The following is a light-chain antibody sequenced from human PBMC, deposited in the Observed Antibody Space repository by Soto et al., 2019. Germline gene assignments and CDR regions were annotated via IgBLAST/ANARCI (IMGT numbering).Light chain of an antibody. V-gene: IGLV2-14*01. Sequence: QSALTQPASVSGSHGQSITISCTGTSSDVGGYNYVSWYQQHPVKAPNLMMYDVSNRPSGVSNRFSGSKSGNTASLTISGLKAEDEADYYCSSYTSSSTLVFGGGTKLTVL. CDR2: DVS. J-gene: IGLJ2*01. CDR1: SSDVGGYNY. CDR3: SSYTSSSTLV.